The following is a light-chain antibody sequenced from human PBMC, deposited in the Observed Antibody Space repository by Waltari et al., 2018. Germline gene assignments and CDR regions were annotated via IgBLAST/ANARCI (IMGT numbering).Light chain of an antibody. Sequence: DIQMTQSPSTLSASVGDRVTITCRATQSVNSWLAWYQQKPGKAPNLLIYKASSLESGVPSWFSGSGSGTEFTLTISSLQPDDFSTYYCQQYKNWPLTFGGGTKVEIK. CDR1: QSVNSW. V-gene: IGKV1-5*03. CDR2: KAS. J-gene: IGKJ4*01. CDR3: QQYKNWPLT.